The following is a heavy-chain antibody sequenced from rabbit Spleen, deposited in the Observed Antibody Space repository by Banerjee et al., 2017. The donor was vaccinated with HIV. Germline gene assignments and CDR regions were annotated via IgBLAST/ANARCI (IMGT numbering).Heavy chain of an antibody. CDR3: ARDTGSSFSTYGMDL. D-gene: IGHD8-1*01. V-gene: IGHV1S45*01. CDR2: IDTGSRDFT. Sequence: QEQLVESGGDLVQPGASLTLTCTASGFDFSAYTFMCWVRQAPGKGLEWIACIDTGSRDFTYYASWAKGRFTISKTSSTTVTLQVTSLTVADTATYFCARDTGSSFSTYGMDLGGPGTRVTVS. CDR1: GFDFSAYTF. J-gene: IGHJ6*01.